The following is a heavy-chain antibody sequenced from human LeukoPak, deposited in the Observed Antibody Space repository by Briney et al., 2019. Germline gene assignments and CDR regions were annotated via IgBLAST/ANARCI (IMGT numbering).Heavy chain of an antibody. D-gene: IGHD3-9*01. CDR2: IYSGGST. Sequence: ETLSLTCAVYGGSFSAYYMSWVRQAPGKGLEWVSVIYSGGSTYYADSVKGRFTISRDNSKNTLYLQMNSLRAEDTAVYYCASVLTGYYDYFDYWGQGTLVTVSS. J-gene: IGHJ4*02. V-gene: IGHV3-53*01. CDR3: ASVLTGYYDYFDY. CDR1: GGSFSAYY.